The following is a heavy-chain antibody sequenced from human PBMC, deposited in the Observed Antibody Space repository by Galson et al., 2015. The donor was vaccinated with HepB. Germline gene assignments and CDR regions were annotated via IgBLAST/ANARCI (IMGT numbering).Heavy chain of an antibody. CDR1: GYTFTSYA. V-gene: IGHV1-3*01. CDR3: ATGGVVAATLDY. Sequence: SVKVSCKASGYTFTSYAMHWVRQAPGQRLEWMGWINAGNGNTKYSQKFQGRVTITRDTSASTAYMELSSLRSEDTAVYYCATGGVVAATLDYWGQGTLVTVSS. J-gene: IGHJ4*02. D-gene: IGHD2-15*01. CDR2: INAGNGNT.